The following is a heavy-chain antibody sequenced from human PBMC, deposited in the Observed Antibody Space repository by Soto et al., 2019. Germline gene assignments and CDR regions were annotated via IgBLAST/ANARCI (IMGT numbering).Heavy chain of an antibody. V-gene: IGHV3-23*01. J-gene: IGHJ3*01. CDR1: GFTFSSYA. Sequence: EVQLLESGGGLVQPGGSLRLSCAASGFTFSSYAMSWVRQPPGKGLEWVSAISGSGGSTYYADSVKGRFTISRDNSKNTLSLQMSCLRAEDTDVDYCAKPQGEATVWGDAFDLWGQGTMVTFSS. CDR2: ISGSGGST. D-gene: IGHD3-16*01. CDR3: AKPQGEATVWGDAFDL.